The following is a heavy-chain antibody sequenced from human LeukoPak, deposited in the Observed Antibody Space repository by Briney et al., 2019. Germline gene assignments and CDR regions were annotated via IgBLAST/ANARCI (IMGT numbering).Heavy chain of an antibody. D-gene: IGHD2-8*01. CDR3: SRENGHFSPFGY. V-gene: IGHV4-4*02. CDR1: GGSISNTNW. J-gene: IGHJ4*02. CDR2: ISLTRLT. Sequence: AGTLCLTCGVSGGSISNTNWWSLVRQPPRQVLWWIGEISLTRLTHYKPSLESRFTVSLDKSKNPLSLKPNSVTAAGTAVYYCSRENGHFSPFGYWGQGTLVSVLS.